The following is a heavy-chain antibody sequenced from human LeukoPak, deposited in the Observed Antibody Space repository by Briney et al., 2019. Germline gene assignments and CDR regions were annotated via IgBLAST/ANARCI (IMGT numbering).Heavy chain of an antibody. CDR3: ARDGAYYDFDY. CDR1: GGSISSYY. V-gene: IGHV4-4*07. J-gene: IGHJ4*02. D-gene: IGHD3-22*01. Sequence: SETLSLTCTVSGGSISSYYWSWIRQPAGKGLEWIGRIYPSGSTSYNPSLESRVTMSVDRSKNQFSLRLSPVTAADTAVYYCARDGAYYDFDYWGQGTLVTISS. CDR2: IYPSGST.